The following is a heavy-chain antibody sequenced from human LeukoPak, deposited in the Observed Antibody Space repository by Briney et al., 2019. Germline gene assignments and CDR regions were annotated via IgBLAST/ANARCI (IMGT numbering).Heavy chain of an antibody. J-gene: IGHJ4*02. CDR2: INHSGST. CDR3: ARNIYCSSTSCHLNSGDY. CDR1: GGSFSGYY. V-gene: IGHV4-34*01. D-gene: IGHD2-2*01. Sequence: SETLSLTCAVYGGSFSGYYWSWIRQPPGKGLEWIGEINHSGSTNYNPSLKSRVTISVDTSKNQFSLKLSSVTAADTAVYYCARNIYCSSTSCHLNSGDYWGQGTLVTVSS.